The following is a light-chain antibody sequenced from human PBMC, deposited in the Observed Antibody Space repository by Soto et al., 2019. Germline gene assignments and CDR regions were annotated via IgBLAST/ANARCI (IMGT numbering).Light chain of an antibody. J-gene: IGKJ5*01. CDR1: QRVSTF. Sequence: EIVLMQSPGTLSLSPGDRATLSCRASQRVSTFLAWYQQRPGQAPRLLIYGASSRATGIPDRFSGSGSGTDFTLTISRLEPEDFAVYYCQQYGSSPITFGQGTRLEI. V-gene: IGKV3-20*01. CDR3: QQYGSSPIT. CDR2: GAS.